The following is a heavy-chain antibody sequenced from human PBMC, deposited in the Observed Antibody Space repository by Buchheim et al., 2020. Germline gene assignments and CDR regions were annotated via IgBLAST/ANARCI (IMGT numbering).Heavy chain of an antibody. CDR2: ISYDGSNK. CDR3: ARGFVVVPAAIRKGYYYGMDV. CDR1: GFTFRSYA. Sequence: QVQLVESGGGVVQPGRSLRLSCAASGFTFRSYAMHWVRQAPGKGLEWVAVISYDGSNKYYADSVKGRFTISRDNSKHTLYLQMNSLRAEDTAVYYWARGFVVVPAAIRKGYYYGMDVWGQGTT. V-gene: IGHV3-30*04. J-gene: IGHJ6*02. D-gene: IGHD2-2*01.